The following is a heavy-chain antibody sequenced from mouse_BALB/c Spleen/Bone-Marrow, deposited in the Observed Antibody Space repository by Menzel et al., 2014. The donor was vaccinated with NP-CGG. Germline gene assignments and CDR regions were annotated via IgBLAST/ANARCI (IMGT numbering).Heavy chain of an antibody. V-gene: IGHV1-9*01. CDR3: ARLITTGGFAY. Sequence: QVQLKQSGAELMKPGASVKISCKATGYTFSTYWIEWVKQRPGHGLEWIGEILPGSGTTNYNEKFKGKDTFTADTSSDATYMQLSSLKSEDSAVYYCARLITTGGFAYWGQGTLVTVSA. CDR1: GYTFSTYW. CDR2: ILPGSGTT. D-gene: IGHD2-4*01. J-gene: IGHJ3*01.